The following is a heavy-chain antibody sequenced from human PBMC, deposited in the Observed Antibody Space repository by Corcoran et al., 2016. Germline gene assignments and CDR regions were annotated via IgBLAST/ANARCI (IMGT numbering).Heavy chain of an antibody. CDR3: ARAVVVVAATPHWFDP. CDR2: IYYSGST. J-gene: IGHJ5*02. Sequence: QLQLQESGPGLVKPSETMSLTCTVSGGSISSSSYYWGWIRQPPGKGLEWIGSIYYSGSTYYNPSLKSRVTISVDTAKKQFSLKLSSVTAADTALYYCARAVVVVAATPHWFDPWGQGTLVTVSS. D-gene: IGHD2-15*01. CDR1: GGSISSSSYY. V-gene: IGHV4-39*07.